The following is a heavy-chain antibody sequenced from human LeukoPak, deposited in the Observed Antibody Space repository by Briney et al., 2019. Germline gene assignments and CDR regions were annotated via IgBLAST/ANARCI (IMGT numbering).Heavy chain of an antibody. J-gene: IGHJ6*02. D-gene: IGHD3-3*01. Sequence: PSETLSLTCTVSGGSISSSSYSWGWIRQPPGKGLEWIGSIYYSGSTYYNPSLKSRVTISVDTSKNQFSLKLSSVTAADTAVYYCARIYTIFGVVTAYYYGMDVWGQGTTVTVSS. V-gene: IGHV4-39*01. CDR3: ARIYTIFGVVTAYYYGMDV. CDR2: IYYSGST. CDR1: GGSISSSSYS.